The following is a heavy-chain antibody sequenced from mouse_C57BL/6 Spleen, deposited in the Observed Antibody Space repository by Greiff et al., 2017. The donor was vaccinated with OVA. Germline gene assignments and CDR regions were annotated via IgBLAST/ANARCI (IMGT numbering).Heavy chain of an antibody. CDR2: IHPNSGST. J-gene: IGHJ2*01. CDR1: GYTFTSYW. CDR3: ARWDYGSQYCFDY. V-gene: IGHV1-64*01. Sequence: QVQLQQPGAELVKPGASVKLSCKASGYTFTSYWMHWVKQRPGQGLEWIGMIHPNSGSTNYNEKFKSKATLTVDKSSSTAYMQLSSLTSEDSAVYYCARWDYGSQYCFDYWGQGTTLTVSS. D-gene: IGHD1-1*01.